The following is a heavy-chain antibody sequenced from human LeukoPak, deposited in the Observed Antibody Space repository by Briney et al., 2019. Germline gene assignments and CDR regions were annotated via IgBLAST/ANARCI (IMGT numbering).Heavy chain of an antibody. CDR3: ASVQLVRAY. V-gene: IGHV4-38-2*01. D-gene: IGHD6-6*01. CDR1: GYSISSGYY. Sequence: SETLSLTCAVSGYSISSGYYWGWIRQPPGKGLEWIGEINHSGSTNYNPSLKSRVTISVDTSKNQFSLKLSSVTAADTAVYYCASVQLVRAYWGQGTLVTVSS. J-gene: IGHJ4*02. CDR2: INHSGST.